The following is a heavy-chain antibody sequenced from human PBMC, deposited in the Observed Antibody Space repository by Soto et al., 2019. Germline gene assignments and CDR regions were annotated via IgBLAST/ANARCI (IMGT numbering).Heavy chain of an antibody. CDR2: FSAGGRA. V-gene: IGHV3-23*01. CDR1: GFSFSSYA. Sequence: QLLESGGGLVQPGGSLRLSCEASGFSFSSYALSWVRQAPGKGLEWVSTFSAGGRAYYADSVKGRFTIAKATSKNTLRLQASSLRAEDTAVYYWAKESMPQHYGDTLFDYWGQGTRVTVSS. D-gene: IGHD4-17*01. J-gene: IGHJ4*02. CDR3: AKESMPQHYGDTLFDY.